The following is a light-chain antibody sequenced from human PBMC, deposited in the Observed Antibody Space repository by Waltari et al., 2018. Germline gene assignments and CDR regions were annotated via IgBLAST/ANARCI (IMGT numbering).Light chain of an antibody. CDR3: QTGGHGTWV. Sequence: QLVLTQSPSASASLGASVTLTCTLRSGHRSNVIAWLQQQPEKGPRFLMKVNSDGTHSKGDEIPDRFSGSSSGAERYLTISSLQSEDEADYYCQTGGHGTWVFGGGTKLTVL. V-gene: IGLV4-69*01. CDR2: VNSDGTH. J-gene: IGLJ3*02. CDR1: SGHRSNV.